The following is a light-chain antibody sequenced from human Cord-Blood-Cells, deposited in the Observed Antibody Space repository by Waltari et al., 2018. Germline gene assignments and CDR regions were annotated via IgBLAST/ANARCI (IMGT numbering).Light chain of an antibody. CDR2: GAS. V-gene: IGKV3-20*01. CDR3: QQYGSSPLT. J-gene: IGKJ4*01. CDR1: QSVSSSY. Sequence: EIVLTQSPGTLSLSPGERATLSCRASQSVSSSYLAWYQQKPGQAPGPPLDGASSRATGIPDRFSGSGSGTDFTLTISRLEPEDFAVYYCQQYGSSPLTFGGGTKVEIK.